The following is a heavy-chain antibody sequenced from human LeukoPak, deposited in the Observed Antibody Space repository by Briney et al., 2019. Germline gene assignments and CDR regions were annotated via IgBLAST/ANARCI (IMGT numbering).Heavy chain of an antibody. V-gene: IGHV1-18*01. Sequence: ASVKVSCKAAGYSFNTFGITWVRQAPGQGLEWMGWISGYNGNTNYAKKFQGRVTMTTGTSTSTAYMELRSLTSDNTAVYYCARDYYDSSTDYYVGYGLDYWGQGTLVTVSS. J-gene: IGHJ4*02. CDR1: GYSFNTFG. CDR3: ARDYYDSSTDYYVGYGLDY. D-gene: IGHD3-22*01. CDR2: ISGYNGNT.